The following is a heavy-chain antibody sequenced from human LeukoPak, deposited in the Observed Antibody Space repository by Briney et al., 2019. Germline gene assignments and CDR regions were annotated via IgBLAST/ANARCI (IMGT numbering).Heavy chain of an antibody. Sequence: PGGSLRLSCAASGFTFSSYVMSWVRQAPGKGLEWVSAISGSGDNTYYADSVKGRFTISRDNSKNTLYLQMNSLRAEDTAVYYCASSYGGLPRYFDYWGQGTLVTVSS. CDR3: ASSYGGLPRYFDY. V-gene: IGHV3-23*01. CDR2: ISGSGDNT. CDR1: GFTFSSYV. D-gene: IGHD4-23*01. J-gene: IGHJ4*02.